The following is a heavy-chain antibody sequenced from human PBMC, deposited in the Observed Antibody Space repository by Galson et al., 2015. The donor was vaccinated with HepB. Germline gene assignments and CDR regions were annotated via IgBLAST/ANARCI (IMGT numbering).Heavy chain of an antibody. D-gene: IGHD3-22*01. V-gene: IGHV3-7*01. CDR1: GFTFSSYR. Sequence: SLRLSCAASGFTFSSYRMSWVRQAPGKGLEWVANIKQDGSEKYYVDSVKGRFTISRDNAKNSLYLQMNSLRAEDTAVYYCARYYYDSSGYPGRWYYYYYMDVWGKGTTVTVSS. J-gene: IGHJ6*03. CDR3: ARYYYDSSGYPGRWYYYYYMDV. CDR2: IKQDGSEK.